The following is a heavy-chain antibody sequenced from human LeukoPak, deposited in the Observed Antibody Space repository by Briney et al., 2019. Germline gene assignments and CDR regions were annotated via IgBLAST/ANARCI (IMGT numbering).Heavy chain of an antibody. J-gene: IGHJ6*02. CDR2: TYYRSKWYN. Sequence: SQTLSLTCAISGDSVSSNSAAWNWIRQSPSRGLEWLGRTYYRSKWYNDYAVSVKSRITINPDTSKNQFSLQLNSVTPEDTAAYYCARGVGSAVNYYYGMDVWGQGTTVTVSS. CDR1: GDSVSSNSAA. V-gene: IGHV6-1*01. D-gene: IGHD6-25*01. CDR3: ARGVGSAVNYYYGMDV.